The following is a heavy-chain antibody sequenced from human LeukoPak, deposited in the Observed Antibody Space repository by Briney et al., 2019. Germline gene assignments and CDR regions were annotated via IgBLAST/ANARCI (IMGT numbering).Heavy chain of an antibody. Sequence: GGSLRLSCAASGFTVSSNYMSWVRQAPGKGLEWVSVIYSGGSTYYADSVKGRFTISRDNSKNTLYLQMNSLRAEGTAVYYCARESRPHYYGSGSYYNVLDYWGQGTLVTVSS. CDR3: ARESRPHYYGSGSYYNVLDY. CDR1: GFTVSSNY. CDR2: IYSGGST. V-gene: IGHV3-66*01. D-gene: IGHD3-10*01. J-gene: IGHJ4*02.